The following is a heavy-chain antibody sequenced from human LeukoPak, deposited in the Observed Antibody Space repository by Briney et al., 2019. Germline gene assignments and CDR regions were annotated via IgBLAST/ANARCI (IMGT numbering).Heavy chain of an antibody. CDR3: VRDYYYGSGTKGVFDY. D-gene: IGHD3-10*01. Sequence: GGSLRLSCVVSGFTFSSYGMHWVRQAPGKGLEWVAVISYDGSNKYYADSVKGRFTISRDNSKNTLNLQMNSLRAEDTAVYYCVRDYYYGSGTKGVFDYWGQGTLVTVSS. CDR2: ISYDGSNK. V-gene: IGHV3-30*03. J-gene: IGHJ4*02. CDR1: GFTFSSYG.